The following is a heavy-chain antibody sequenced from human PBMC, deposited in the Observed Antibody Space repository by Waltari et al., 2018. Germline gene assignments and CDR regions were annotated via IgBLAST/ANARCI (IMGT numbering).Heavy chain of an antibody. J-gene: IGHJ4*02. D-gene: IGHD3-22*01. CDR2: LRNTGGT. CDR3: AILPTKYYDSLGWVFFDQ. CDR1: GAALGDDH. V-gene: IGHV4-59*08. Sequence: HVQLQESGPGLGKPSETLSLTCTVPGAALGDDHCTWLLQAPGKGLAWISYLRNTGGTKCPPSLYRRVTVSAVTSKQHFSLRLTSVTAADTAVYYCAILPTKYYDSLGWVFFDQWGQAILVTFSS.